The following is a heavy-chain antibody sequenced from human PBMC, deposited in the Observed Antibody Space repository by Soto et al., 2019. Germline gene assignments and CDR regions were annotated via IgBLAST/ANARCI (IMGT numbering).Heavy chain of an antibody. V-gene: IGHV4-59*13. CDR3: ANLYYDFWSGPDNDAFDI. J-gene: IGHJ3*02. D-gene: IGHD3-3*01. CDR1: GGSIGSYY. Sequence: SETLSLTCTVSGGSIGSYYWSWIRQPPGKGLEWIGYIYYSGSTNYNPSLKSRVTISVDTSKNQFSLKLSSVTAADTAVYYCANLYYDFWSGPDNDAFDIWGQGTMVTVS. CDR2: IYYSGST.